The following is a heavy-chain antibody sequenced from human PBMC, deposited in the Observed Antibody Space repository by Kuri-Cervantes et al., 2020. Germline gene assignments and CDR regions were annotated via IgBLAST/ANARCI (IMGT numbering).Heavy chain of an antibody. Sequence: SETLSLTCAVSGYSISSGYYWGWIRQPPGKGLEWIGSIYHSGSTYYNPSLKSRVTISVDTSKNQFSLKLSSVTAADTAVYYCARTYYYDSNGYYPGGFDYWGQGTLVTVSS. V-gene: IGHV4-38-2*01. CDR1: GYSISSGYY. CDR3: ARTYYYDSNGYYPGGFDY. D-gene: IGHD3-22*01. CDR2: IYHSGST. J-gene: IGHJ4*02.